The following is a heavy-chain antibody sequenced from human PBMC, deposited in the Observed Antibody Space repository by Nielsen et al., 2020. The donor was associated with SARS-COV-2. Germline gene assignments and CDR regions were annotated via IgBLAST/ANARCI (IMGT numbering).Heavy chain of an antibody. CDR2: INHSGST. CDR1: GESFSGYY. J-gene: IGHJ4*02. Sequence: SETLSLTCAVSGESFSGYYQWSWIRQPPGKGLEWIGEINHSGSTNYNPSLKSRVTISVDTSKNQFSLKLSSVTAADTAVYYCARGPYSSGWYSFDYWGQGTLVTVSS. CDR3: ARGPYSSGWYSFDY. D-gene: IGHD6-19*01. V-gene: IGHV4-34*01.